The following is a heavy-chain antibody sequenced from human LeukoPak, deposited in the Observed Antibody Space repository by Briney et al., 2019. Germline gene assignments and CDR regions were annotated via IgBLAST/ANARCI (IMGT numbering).Heavy chain of an antibody. Sequence: GGSLRLSCAASGFTFSSYAMSWVRQAPGKGLEWVSAISCSGGSTYYADSVKGRFTISRDNSKNTLYLQMNSLRAEDTAVYYCAKGRFLQLVPGNWFDPWGQGTLVTVSS. CDR3: AKGRFLQLVPGNWFDP. V-gene: IGHV3-23*01. CDR1: GFTFSSYA. CDR2: ISCSGGST. D-gene: IGHD6-6*01. J-gene: IGHJ5*02.